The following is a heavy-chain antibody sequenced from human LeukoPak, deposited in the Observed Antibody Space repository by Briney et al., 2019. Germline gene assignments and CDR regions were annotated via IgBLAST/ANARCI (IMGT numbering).Heavy chain of an antibody. CDR1: GFTVSSNY. V-gene: IGHV3-53*05. D-gene: IGHD2-21*01. CDR3: AKAPVTTCRGAYCYPFDY. Sequence: GGSLRLSCAASGFTVSSNYMSWVRQAPGKGLEWVSVIYSCGSTYYADSVKGRFTISRDSSKNTLYLQVNSLRAEDTAVYYCAKAPVTTCRGAYCYPFDYWGQGTLVTVSS. J-gene: IGHJ4*02. CDR2: IYSCGST.